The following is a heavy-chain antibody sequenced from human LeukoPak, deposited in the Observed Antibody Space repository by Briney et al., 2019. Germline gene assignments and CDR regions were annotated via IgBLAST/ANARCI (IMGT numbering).Heavy chain of an antibody. CDR3: ATSRGSYSRVADAFDI. CDR2: FDPEDGET. V-gene: IGHV1-24*01. Sequence: ASVKVSCKVSGYTLTELSMHWVRQAPRKGLEWMGGFDPEDGETIYAQKFQGRVTMTEDTSTDTAYMELSSLRSEDTAVYYYATSRGSYSRVADAFDIWGQGTMVTVSS. J-gene: IGHJ3*02. CDR1: GYTLTELS. D-gene: IGHD1-26*01.